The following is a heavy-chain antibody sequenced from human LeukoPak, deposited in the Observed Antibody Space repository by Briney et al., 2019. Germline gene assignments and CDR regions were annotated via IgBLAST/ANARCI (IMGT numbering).Heavy chain of an antibody. D-gene: IGHD6-6*01. J-gene: IGHJ4*02. Sequence: SETLSLTCTVSGGSISSYHWSWFRQAPGKGLEWIGYLYNSGSTTFNPSLKSRVTISVDTAKNKFSLRLSSVTAADTAVYYCARGGSRQISSSDFDYWGQGILVTVSS. CDR1: GGSISSYH. CDR3: ARGGSRQISSSDFDY. V-gene: IGHV4-59*01. CDR2: LYNSGST.